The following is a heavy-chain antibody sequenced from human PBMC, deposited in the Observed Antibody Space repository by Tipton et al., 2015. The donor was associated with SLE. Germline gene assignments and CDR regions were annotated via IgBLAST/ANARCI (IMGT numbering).Heavy chain of an antibody. J-gene: IGHJ4*02. Sequence: TLSLTCTVSGGSIGNNYWSWFRQSTGRGLEWIGRVYSSGSANYNPALISRVSMSVDISKNQFFLTLRSVTAADTAVYFCARGDVDWGQGTLVTVSS. V-gene: IGHV4-4*07. CDR3: ARGDVD. CDR1: GGSIGNNY. CDR2: VYSSGSA. D-gene: IGHD5-24*01.